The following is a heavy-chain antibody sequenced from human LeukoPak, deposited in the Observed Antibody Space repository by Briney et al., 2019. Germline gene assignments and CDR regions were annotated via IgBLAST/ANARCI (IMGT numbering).Heavy chain of an antibody. CDR3: ARLWIAVASKLISFDY. Sequence: ASVKVSCKASGYTFTSNGITWVRQAPGQGLEWMGWISAYNGNTNYAQKLQGRVTMTTDTSTSTAYMELRSLRSDDTAVYYCARLWIAVASKLISFDYWGQGTLVTASS. V-gene: IGHV1-18*01. J-gene: IGHJ4*02. CDR2: ISAYNGNT. CDR1: GYTFTSNG. D-gene: IGHD6-19*01.